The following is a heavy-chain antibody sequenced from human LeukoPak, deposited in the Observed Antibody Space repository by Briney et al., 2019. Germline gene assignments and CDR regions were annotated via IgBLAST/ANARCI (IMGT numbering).Heavy chain of an antibody. J-gene: IGHJ6*03. V-gene: IGHV4-59*01. D-gene: IGHD3-10*01. CDR1: GGSIRGYY. Sequence: SETLSLTCNVSGGSIRGYYWSWIRQPPEKGLEWLGYIYSSGSTNYNPSLKSRVTMSVDTSKNQFSLKVSSVTAADTAVYYCARVFDSGSQAYFYYMDVWGKGTRSSSP. CDR2: IYSSGST. CDR3: ARVFDSGSQAYFYYMDV.